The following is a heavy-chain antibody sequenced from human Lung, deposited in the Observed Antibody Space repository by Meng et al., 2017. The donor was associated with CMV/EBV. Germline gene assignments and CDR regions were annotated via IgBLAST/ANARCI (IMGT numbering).Heavy chain of an antibody. Sequence: SXXVSXXASGYTFTGYYMHWVRQAPGQGLEWMGWINPNSGDTNYAQKFQGRVTMTRDTSINTAYTELSRLRSDDTAMYYCVRGGIVMVPPVNNIRDWGQGTLVTVSS. CDR3: VRGGIVMVPPVNNIRD. V-gene: IGHV1-2*02. CDR1: GYTFTGYY. D-gene: IGHD2-15*01. CDR2: INPNSGDT. J-gene: IGHJ4*02.